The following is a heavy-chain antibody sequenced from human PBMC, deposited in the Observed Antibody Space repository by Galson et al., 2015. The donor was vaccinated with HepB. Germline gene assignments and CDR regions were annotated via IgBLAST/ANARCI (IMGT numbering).Heavy chain of an antibody. V-gene: IGHV3-64*01. D-gene: IGHD2-21*01. CDR2: ISSNGGST. CDR1: GFTFSSYA. Sequence: SLRLSCAASGFTFSSYAMHWVRQAPGKGLEYVSAISSNGGSTYYANSVKGRFTISRDNPKNTLYLQMGSLRAEDMAVYYCARFEVGGSELQAFDIWGQGTMVTVSS. J-gene: IGHJ3*02. CDR3: ARFEVGGSELQAFDI.